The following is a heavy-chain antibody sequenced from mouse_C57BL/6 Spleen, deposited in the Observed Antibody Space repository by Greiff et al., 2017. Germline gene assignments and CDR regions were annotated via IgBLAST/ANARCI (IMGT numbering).Heavy chain of an antibody. CDR3: TEEELDYFDY. V-gene: IGHV1-22*01. J-gene: IGHJ2*01. CDR1: GYTFTDYN. Sequence: EVQLQQSGPELVKPGASVKMSCKASGYTFTDYNMHWVKQSHGKSLEWIGYINPNNGGTSYNQKFKGKATVTVNKSSSTADRELRSLTSEDSAVYYCTEEELDYFDYWGQGTTLTVSS. CDR2: INPNNGGT.